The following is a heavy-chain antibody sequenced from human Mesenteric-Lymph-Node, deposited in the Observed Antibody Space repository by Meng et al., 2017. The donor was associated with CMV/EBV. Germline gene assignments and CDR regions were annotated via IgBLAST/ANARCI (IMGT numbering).Heavy chain of an antibody. Sequence: KVSCKASGYNFTNYWVGWVRQMPGKGLEWMGIIDPDDSETRCSPSLQGQVTISVDKSINSAYLQWSSLKASDTAMYYCATQSDYYYYFRDYWGQGTLVTVSS. CDR2: IDPDDSET. CDR1: GYNFTNYW. CDR3: ATQSDYYYYFRDY. D-gene: IGHD3-22*01. J-gene: IGHJ4*02. V-gene: IGHV5-51*01.